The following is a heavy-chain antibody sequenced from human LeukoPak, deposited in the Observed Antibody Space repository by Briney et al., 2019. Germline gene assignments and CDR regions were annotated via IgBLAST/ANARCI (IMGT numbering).Heavy chain of an antibody. Sequence: GGSLRLSCAASGFTVSSNYMSWVRQAPGKGLEWVSVIYSGGSTYYADSVKGRFIISRDNSKNTLYLQMNSLRAEDTAVYYCAHGYNSRPFDYWGQGTLVTVSS. J-gene: IGHJ4*02. CDR3: AHGYNSRPFDY. V-gene: IGHV3-53*01. D-gene: IGHD5-24*01. CDR2: IYSGGST. CDR1: GFTVSSNY.